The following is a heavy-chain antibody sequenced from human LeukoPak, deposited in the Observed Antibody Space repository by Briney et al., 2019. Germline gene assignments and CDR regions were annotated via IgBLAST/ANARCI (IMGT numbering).Heavy chain of an antibody. Sequence: PGGSLRLSCAASGFTFNTYTMNWVRQAPGKGLEWVSSISGSSSYIYYADSVKGRFTISRDNAKNSLYLQVNSLRDEDTAVYYCAKFTALFWSGSIDYWGQGTLVTVSS. CDR1: GFTFNTYT. D-gene: IGHD3-3*01. CDR3: AKFTALFWSGSIDY. J-gene: IGHJ4*02. V-gene: IGHV3-21*04. CDR2: ISGSSSYI.